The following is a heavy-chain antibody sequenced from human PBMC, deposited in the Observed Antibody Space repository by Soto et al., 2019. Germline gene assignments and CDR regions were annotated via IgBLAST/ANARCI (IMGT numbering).Heavy chain of an antibody. J-gene: IGHJ4*02. D-gene: IGHD2-2*01. CDR3: AKGHRGTTDY. Sequence: PGGSLRLSCSVSGFLLSYYAMHWVRQAPGKGLEYVSAISSNGDNTYYADSVKGRFVISRDNSKNTLYLQMNSLRAEDTAVYYCAKGHRGTTDYWGQGTLVTVSS. V-gene: IGHV3-64*04. CDR2: ISSNGDNT. CDR1: GFLLSYYA.